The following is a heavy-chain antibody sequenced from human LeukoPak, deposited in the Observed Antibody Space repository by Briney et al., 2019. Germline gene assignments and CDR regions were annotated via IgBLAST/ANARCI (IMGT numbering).Heavy chain of an antibody. CDR1: GYTFTGYY. Sequence: GASVKVSCKASGYTFTGYYMHWVRQAPGQGLEWMGRIIPILGIANYAQKFQGRVTITADKSTSTAYMELSSLRSEDTAVYYCARVVRLLPGYNWFDPWGQGTLVTVSS. CDR3: ARVVRLLPGYNWFDP. CDR2: IIPILGIA. V-gene: IGHV1-69*04. J-gene: IGHJ5*02. D-gene: IGHD2-15*01.